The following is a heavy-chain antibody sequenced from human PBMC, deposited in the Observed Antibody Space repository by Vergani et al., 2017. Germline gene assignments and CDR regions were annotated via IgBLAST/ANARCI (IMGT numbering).Heavy chain of an antibody. CDR3: ARRNVRGVMGYFDC. J-gene: IGHJ4*02. CDR1: GGSISSYY. Sequence: QVQLQESGPGLVKPSETLSLTCTVSGGSISSYYWSWIRQPPGKGLEWIGYIYYSGSTNYNPSLKSRVALSVDTSKNQFSLKLSSVTAADTAVYYCARRNVRGVMGYFDCWGQGTLVTVSS. V-gene: IGHV4-59*01. D-gene: IGHD3-10*02. CDR2: IYYSGST.